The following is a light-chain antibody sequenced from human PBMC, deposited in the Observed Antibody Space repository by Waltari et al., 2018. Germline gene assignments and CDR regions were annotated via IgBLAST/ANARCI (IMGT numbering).Light chain of an antibody. Sequence: DIQMTQSPSSLSAFVGDRVIMTCQASQDISNYLNWYQQTPGKAPKLLIRDASNLETGVPTRFSGSQSRTDFTLTISSLQPEDVGTYYCQRYDNLPIFAFGPGTKVEIK. V-gene: IGKV1-33*01. CDR3: QRYDNLPIFA. J-gene: IGKJ3*01. CDR1: QDISNY. CDR2: DAS.